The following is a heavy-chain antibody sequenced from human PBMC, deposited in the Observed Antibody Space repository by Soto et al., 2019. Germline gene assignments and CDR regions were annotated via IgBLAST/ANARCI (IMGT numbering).Heavy chain of an antibody. CDR1: GFPFRTHA. CDR2: ISGSGAAT. V-gene: IGHV3-23*01. J-gene: IGHJ3*01. CDR3: TKGSRGAWAHAFLDA. Sequence: GGSLRLSCAAAGFPFRTHAMTWVRQTPAKGLEWISTISGSGAATYYADSVRGRFTISRDNTENTLFLQMHSLRAEDSAMYFCTKGSRGAWAHAFLDA. D-gene: IGHD2-2*01.